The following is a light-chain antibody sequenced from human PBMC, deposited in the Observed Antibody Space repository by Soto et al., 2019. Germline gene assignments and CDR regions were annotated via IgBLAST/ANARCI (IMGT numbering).Light chain of an antibody. CDR2: YDN. J-gene: IGLJ1*01. CDR3: AAWDDSLNGRV. V-gene: IGLV1-44*01. Sequence: AVVTQPPSASGTPGQRVTISCSGSNSNIGSNTVNWYQQLPGTAPKLLIYYDNLRPSGVPDRISGSKSGTSASLAISGLQSDDEADYYCAAWDDSLNGRVFGTGTKLTVL. CDR1: NSNIGSNT.